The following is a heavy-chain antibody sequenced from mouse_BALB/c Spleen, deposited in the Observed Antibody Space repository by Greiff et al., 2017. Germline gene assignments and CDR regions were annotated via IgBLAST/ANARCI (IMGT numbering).Heavy chain of an antibody. Sequence: EVKLMESGPGLVKPSQSLSLTCTVTGYSITSDYAWNWIRQFPGNKLEWMGYISYSGSTSYNPSLKSRISITRDTSKNQFFLQLNSVTTEDTATYYCARSPYYRYDYYFDYWGQGTTLTVSS. D-gene: IGHD2-14*01. CDR2: ISYSGST. CDR1: GYSITSDYA. J-gene: IGHJ2*01. V-gene: IGHV3-2*02. CDR3: ARSPYYRYDYYFDY.